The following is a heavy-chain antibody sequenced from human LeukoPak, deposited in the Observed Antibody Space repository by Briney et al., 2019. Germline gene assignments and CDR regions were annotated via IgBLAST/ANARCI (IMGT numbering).Heavy chain of an antibody. D-gene: IGHD4-17*01. CDR1: GGSVSSGSYY. J-gene: IGHJ3*02. CDR3: ARGRTTATSYAFDI. Sequence: PSETLSLTCTVSGGSVSSGSYYWSWIRQPPGKGLEWIGYIYYSGSTNYNPSLKSRVTISVDTSKNQFSLKLSSVTAADTAVYYCARGRTTATSYAFDIWGRGTMVTVSS. CDR2: IYYSGST. V-gene: IGHV4-61*01.